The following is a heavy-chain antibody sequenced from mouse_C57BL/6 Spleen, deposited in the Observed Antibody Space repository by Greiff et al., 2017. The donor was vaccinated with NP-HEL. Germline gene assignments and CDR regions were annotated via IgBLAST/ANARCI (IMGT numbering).Heavy chain of an antibody. CDR3: TRRGMITTWRYYAMDY. V-gene: IGHV1-15*01. CDR2: IDPETGGT. CDR1: GYTFTDYE. J-gene: IGHJ4*01. Sequence: QVQLQQSGAELVRPGASVTLSCKASGYTFTDYEMHWVKQTPVHGLEWIGAIDPETGGTAYNQKFKGKAILTADKSSSTAYMELRSLTSEDSAVYYCTRRGMITTWRYYAMDYWGQGTSVTVSS. D-gene: IGHD2-4*01.